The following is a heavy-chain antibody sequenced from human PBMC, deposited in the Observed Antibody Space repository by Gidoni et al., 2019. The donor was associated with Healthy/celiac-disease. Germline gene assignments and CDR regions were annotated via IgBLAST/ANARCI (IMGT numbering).Heavy chain of an antibody. Sequence: QVQLVQSGAEVTKPGASVKVSCKASGYRFTSYYMHWVRQAPGQGLEWMGIIIPSGGSTTYAQKVQGRVTMTRDTSTSTVYMELSSLRSEDTAVYYCARGDHGGNSLHYWGQGTLVTVSS. CDR1: GYRFTSYY. V-gene: IGHV1-46*01. J-gene: IGHJ4*02. D-gene: IGHD2-21*02. CDR2: IIPSGGST. CDR3: ARGDHGGNSLHY.